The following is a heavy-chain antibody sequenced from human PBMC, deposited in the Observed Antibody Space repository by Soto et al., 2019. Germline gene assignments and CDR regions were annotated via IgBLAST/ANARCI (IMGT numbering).Heavy chain of an antibody. CDR2: IYYSGST. V-gene: IGHV4-39*01. CDR1: GGSISSSSYY. D-gene: IGHD6-19*01. J-gene: IGHJ4*02. CDR3: ARRSYSSGWFDY. Sequence: QLQLQESGPGLVKPSETLSLTCTVSGGSISSSSYYWGWIRQPPGKGLEWIGSIYYSGSTYYNPSLKIRVPISVDTSKNQFSLALSAVTAEDTAVYYCARRSYSSGWFDYWGQGTLVTVSS.